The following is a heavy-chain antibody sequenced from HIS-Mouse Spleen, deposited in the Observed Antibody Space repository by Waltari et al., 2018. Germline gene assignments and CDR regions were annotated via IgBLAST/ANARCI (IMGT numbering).Heavy chain of an antibody. CDR1: GYTFTGYY. Sequence: QVQLVQSGAEVKKPGASVKVSCKASGYTFTGYYIHWVRQAPGQGLEWMGWINPNSGGTNYAQKFQGRVTMTRDTSISTAYMELSRLRSDDTAVYYCAREPLRDGYNSYYYYGMDVWGQGTTVTVSS. CDR2: INPNSGGT. CDR3: AREPLRDGYNSYYYYGMDV. V-gene: IGHV1-2*02. D-gene: IGHD5-12*01. J-gene: IGHJ6*02.